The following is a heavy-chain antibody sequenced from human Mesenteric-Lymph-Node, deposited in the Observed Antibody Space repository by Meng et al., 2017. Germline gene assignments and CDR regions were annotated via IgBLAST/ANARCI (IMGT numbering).Heavy chain of an antibody. J-gene: IGHJ5*02. CDR1: GYIFTSYA. CDR3: VRERSWEQLVRNWFDP. D-gene: IGHD6-13*01. V-gene: IGHV7-4-1*02. Sequence: QLPVVQLGSEFKKPGASVKVSCKASGYIFTSYAMNWVRQAPGQGREWMGWINTNTGNPTYAQGFTGRFVFSLDTSVSTAYLQISSLKAEDTAVYYCVRERSWEQLVRNWFDPWGQGTLVTVSS. CDR2: INTNTGNP.